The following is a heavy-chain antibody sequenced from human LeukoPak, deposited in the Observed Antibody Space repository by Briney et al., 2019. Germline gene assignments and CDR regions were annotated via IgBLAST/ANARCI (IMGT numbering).Heavy chain of an antibody. CDR2: INHSGST. CDR3: ARGRYDFWSGYSIGGNWFDP. J-gene: IGHJ5*02. Sequence: SETLSLTCTVSGGSISSYYWSWIRQPPGKGLEWIGEINHSGSTNYNPSLKSRVTISVDTSKNQFSLKLSSVTAADTAVYYCARGRYDFWSGYSIGGNWFDPWGQGTLVTVSS. D-gene: IGHD3-3*01. V-gene: IGHV4-34*01. CDR1: GGSISSYY.